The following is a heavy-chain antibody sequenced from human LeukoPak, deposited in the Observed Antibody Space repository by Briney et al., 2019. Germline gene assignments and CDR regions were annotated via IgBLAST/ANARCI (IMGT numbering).Heavy chain of an antibody. Sequence: SETLSLTCAVYGGSFSGYYWSWIRHPPGKGLEWIGEINHSGSTNYNPSLKSRVPLSVDTSKNQLSLKLGSVTAADTAVYYCARDKWGPQQRLDYWGQGTLVTVSS. D-gene: IGHD6-13*01. CDR2: INHSGST. CDR1: GGSFSGYY. CDR3: ARDKWGPQQRLDY. J-gene: IGHJ4*02. V-gene: IGHV4-34*01.